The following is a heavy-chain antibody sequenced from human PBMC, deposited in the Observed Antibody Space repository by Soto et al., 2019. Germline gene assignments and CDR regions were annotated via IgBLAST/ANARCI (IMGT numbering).Heavy chain of an antibody. CDR3: ARGRQVAPAALFRRAGDYSLDV. CDR2: INQRGST. Sequence: SETLSVTGAVYVGSFSNYYWSWIRQPPGQGLEWIGEINQRGSTKYNPSLTSRLTMSVDTSKSQFSLRLSSVTAADTAVYYCARGRQVAPAALFRRAGDYSLDVWGQGTTVTVSS. CDR1: VGSFSNYY. J-gene: IGHJ6*02. V-gene: IGHV4-34*01. D-gene: IGHD2-2*01.